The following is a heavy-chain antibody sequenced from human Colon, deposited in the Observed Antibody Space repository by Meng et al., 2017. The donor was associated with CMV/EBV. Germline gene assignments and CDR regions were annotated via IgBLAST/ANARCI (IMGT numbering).Heavy chain of an antibody. CDR3: ARDSFGGEFDY. CDR1: RFTFSS. D-gene: IGHD3-16*01. V-gene: IGHV3-21*01. Sequence: GGSLRLSCAASRFTFSSWVRQAPGKGLEWVSSISSTSVDIQNADSVKGRIHISRDNAKNSLYLQMSSLRAEDTAVYYCARDSFGGEFDYWGQGTLVTVSS. CDR2: ISSTSVDI. J-gene: IGHJ4*02.